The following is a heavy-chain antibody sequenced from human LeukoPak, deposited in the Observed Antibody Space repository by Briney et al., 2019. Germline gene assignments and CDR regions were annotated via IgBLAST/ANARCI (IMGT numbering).Heavy chain of an antibody. J-gene: IGHJ3*01. Sequence: PSETLSLTCSVFGASVSDYHWSWIRQSPGKGLEWIGLIYFTGSTSYNPSLKSRVTISLNASKNQVSLKMTFVTAADTAVYYCARAPRMLYHNDRVDAFDFWGQGPMVTVSP. CDR3: ARAPRMLYHNDRVDAFDF. CDR1: GASVSDYH. CDR2: IYFTGST. V-gene: IGHV4-59*02. D-gene: IGHD3-22*01.